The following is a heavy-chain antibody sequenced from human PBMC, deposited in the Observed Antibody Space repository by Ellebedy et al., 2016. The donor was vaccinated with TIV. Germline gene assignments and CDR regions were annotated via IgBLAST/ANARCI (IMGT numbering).Heavy chain of an antibody. V-gene: IGHV3-23*01. CDR3: AKGPSQADYGDYYIDY. J-gene: IGHJ4*02. CDR2: IVGSGATT. Sequence: GGSLRLSCAASGFTFSSYAMSWVRQAPGKGLEWVSDIVGSGATTYYADSVKGRFTISRDNSKNTLYLQMNSLRAEDTAVYYCAKGPSQADYGDYYIDYWGQGTLVTVSS. D-gene: IGHD4-17*01. CDR1: GFTFSSYA.